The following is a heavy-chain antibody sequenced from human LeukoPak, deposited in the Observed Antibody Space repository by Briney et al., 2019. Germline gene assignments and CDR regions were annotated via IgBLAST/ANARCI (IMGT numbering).Heavy chain of an antibody. CDR3: AVIAAAYRRNNDAFDI. CDR2: ISAYNGNT. Sequence: ASVKVSCKASGYTFTSYGISWVRQAPGQGLEWMGWISAYNGNTNYAQKLQGRVTMTTDTSTSTAYMELRSLRSDDTAVYYCAVIAAAYRRNNDAFDIWGQGTMVTVSS. D-gene: IGHD6-13*01. CDR1: GYTFTSYG. V-gene: IGHV1-18*01. J-gene: IGHJ3*02.